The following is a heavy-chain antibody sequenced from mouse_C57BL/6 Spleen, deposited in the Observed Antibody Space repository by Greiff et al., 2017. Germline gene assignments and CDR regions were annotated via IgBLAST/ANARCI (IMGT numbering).Heavy chain of an antibody. CDR3: TRNHYYGSSYRFDY. CDR2: IYPGNRDT. J-gene: IGHJ2*01. CDR1: GYTFTSYW. V-gene: IGHV1-5*01. D-gene: IGHD1-1*01. Sequence: VQLQQSGTVLARPGASVKMSCKTSGYTFTSYWMHWVKQRPGQGLEWIGAIYPGNRDTSYNQKFKGKAKLTAVTSASTAYMELSSLTNEDSAVYYCTRNHYYGSSYRFDYWGQGTTLTVSS.